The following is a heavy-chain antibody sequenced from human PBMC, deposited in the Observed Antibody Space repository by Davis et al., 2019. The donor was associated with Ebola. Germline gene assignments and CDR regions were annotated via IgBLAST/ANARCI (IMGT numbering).Heavy chain of an antibody. CDR2: INHEGST. J-gene: IGHJ5*01. CDR1: RGSFTSYY. CDR3: ARSRLAVPIPTTPFGS. Sequence: PSETLSLTCVVYRGSFTSYYWSWVRQSPGKGLEWIGEINHEGSTTYNPSLTSRVTMSVDTSKNRFSLNLISVTAADTAVYYCARSRLAVPIPTTPFGSWGQGTLVIVSS. D-gene: IGHD2-15*01. V-gene: IGHV4-34*01.